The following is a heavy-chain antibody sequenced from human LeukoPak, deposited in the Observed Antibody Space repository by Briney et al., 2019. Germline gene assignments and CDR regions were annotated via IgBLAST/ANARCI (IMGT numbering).Heavy chain of an antibody. CDR1: GDSIISRDYY. V-gene: IGHV4-39*01. J-gene: IGHJ4*02. CDR2: IYDSGST. D-gene: IGHD6-19*01. CDR3: ARPYPGWAATDF. Sequence: SETLSLTCTVSGDSIISRDYYWGWIRQPPGKGLGWIGTIYDSGSTYYNPSLKSRVTIFVDTSKNQFSLKLTSVTAADTAVYYCARPYPGWAATDFWGQGTLVTVSS.